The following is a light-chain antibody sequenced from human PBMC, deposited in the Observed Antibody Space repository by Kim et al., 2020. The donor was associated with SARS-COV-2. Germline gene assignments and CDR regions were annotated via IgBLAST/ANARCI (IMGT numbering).Light chain of an antibody. CDR2: GTF. J-gene: IGKJ4*01. CDR1: QSVSTN. V-gene: IGKV3-15*01. CDR3: QKYNNWPLT. Sequence: EIVMTQSPATLSVSPGERATLSCRASQSVSTNLAWYQQKPGQAPRLLIYGTFTRATGIPARFSGSGSGTEFTLTISSLQSEDFAVYYCQKYNNWPLTFGGGTKVDIK.